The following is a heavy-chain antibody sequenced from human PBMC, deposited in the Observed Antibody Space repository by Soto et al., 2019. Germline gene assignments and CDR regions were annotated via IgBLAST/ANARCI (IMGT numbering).Heavy chain of an antibody. CDR3: ARDSRYFDWLFHRAEYFQH. V-gene: IGHV1-18*01. CDR2: ISAYNGNT. J-gene: IGHJ1*01. Sequence: ASVKVSCKASGYTFTSYGISWVRQAPGQGLEWMGWISAYNGNTNYAQKLQGRVTMTTDTSTSTAYMELRSLRSDDTAVYYCARDSRYFDWLFHRAEYFQHWGQGTLVTVSS. CDR1: GYTFTSYG. D-gene: IGHD3-9*01.